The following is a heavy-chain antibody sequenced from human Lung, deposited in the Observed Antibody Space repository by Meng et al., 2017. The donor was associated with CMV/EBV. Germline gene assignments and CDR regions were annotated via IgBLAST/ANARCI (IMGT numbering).Heavy chain of an antibody. CDR2: IYYSGAT. CDR3: ARDRAAVGYYYYAMDA. D-gene: IGHD2-15*01. V-gene: IGHV4-59*01. CDR1: GHPITTYY. Sequence: SETLSLXXSVFGHPITTYYWSWVRQAPGKGLEWIGYIYYSGATNYNPSLKSRLTISMYTSKNQFSLELRSVTAADTAIYYCARDRAAVGYYYYAMDAWGQGTTVTVSS. J-gene: IGHJ6*02.